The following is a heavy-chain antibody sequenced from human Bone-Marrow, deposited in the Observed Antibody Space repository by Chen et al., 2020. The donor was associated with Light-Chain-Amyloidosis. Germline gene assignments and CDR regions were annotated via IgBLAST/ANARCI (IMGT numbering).Heavy chain of an antibody. J-gene: IGHJ4*02. CDR1: GFTFSHYG. D-gene: IGHD1-26*01. Sequence: QVQLVESGGGVVQPGRSLRLSCAASGFTFSHYGMHWVRQAPGKGLEWVAVTGYDENIKYYAYSVKGRFTISRDIAKNTLSLQMNSLSAEDTALYYCAKDVGPNGLGPGLEYWGQGTLVTVSS. V-gene: IGHV3-30*18. CDR3: AKDVGPNGLGPGLEY. CDR2: TGYDENIK.